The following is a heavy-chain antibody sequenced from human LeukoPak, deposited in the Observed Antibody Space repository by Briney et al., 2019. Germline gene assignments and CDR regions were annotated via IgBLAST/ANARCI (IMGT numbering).Heavy chain of an antibody. Sequence: SVKVSCKASGGTFSSYAISWVRQAPGQGLEWMGRIIPIFGTANYAQKFQGRVTITTDESTSTASMELSSLRSEDTAVYYCAATLYGSGSSYNWFDPWGQGTLVTVSS. CDR1: GGTFSSYA. J-gene: IGHJ5*02. CDR2: IIPIFGTA. D-gene: IGHD3-10*01. V-gene: IGHV1-69*05. CDR3: AATLYGSGSSYNWFDP.